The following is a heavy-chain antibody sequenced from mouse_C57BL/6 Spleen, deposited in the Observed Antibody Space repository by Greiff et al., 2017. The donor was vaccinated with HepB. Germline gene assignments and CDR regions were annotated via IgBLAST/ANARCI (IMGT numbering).Heavy chain of an antibody. CDR3: ARGIYYGNYEGFAY. CDR1: GYTFTDYY. Sequence: QVQLQQSGAELVRPGASVKLSCKASGYTFTDYYINWVKQRPGQGLEWIARIYTGSGNTYYNEKFKGKATLTAEKSSSTAYMQLSSLTSEDSAVYFCARGIYYGNYEGFAYWGQGTLVTVSA. J-gene: IGHJ3*01. CDR2: IYTGSGNT. V-gene: IGHV1-76*01. D-gene: IGHD2-1*01.